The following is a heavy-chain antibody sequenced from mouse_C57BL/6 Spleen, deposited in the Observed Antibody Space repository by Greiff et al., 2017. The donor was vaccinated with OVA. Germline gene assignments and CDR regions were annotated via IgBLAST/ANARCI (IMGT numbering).Heavy chain of an antibody. J-gene: IGHJ2*01. CDR2: IDPSASYT. CDR1: GYTFTSYW. CDR3: ARWRTGLDY. D-gene: IGHD4-1*01. V-gene: IGHV1-69*01. Sequence: QVQLQQPGAELVMPGASVKLSCKASGYTFTSYWMHWVKQRPGQGLEWIGEIDPSASYTNYNQKFTGKSTLTVDKSSSTAYMQLSSLTSEDSAVYYCARWRTGLDYWGQGTTLTVSS.